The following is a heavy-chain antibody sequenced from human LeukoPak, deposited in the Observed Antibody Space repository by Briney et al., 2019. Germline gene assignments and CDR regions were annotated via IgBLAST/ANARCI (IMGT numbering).Heavy chain of an antibody. CDR3: ARGYDFWSGYSFDY. D-gene: IGHD3-3*01. V-gene: IGHV3-23*01. J-gene: IGHJ4*02. Sequence: GGSLRLSCSASGFTFSNYGMSWVRQAPGKGLEWVSGIRGSSGSTYYADSVKGRSTISRDNSKNTLYLQMNSLRAEDTAVYYCARGYDFWSGYSFDYWGQGTLVTVSS. CDR2: IRGSSGST. CDR1: GFTFSNYG.